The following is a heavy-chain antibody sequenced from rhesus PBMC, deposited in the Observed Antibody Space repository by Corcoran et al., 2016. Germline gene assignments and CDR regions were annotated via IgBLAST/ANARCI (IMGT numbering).Heavy chain of an antibody. CDR2: IRGSSGST. V-gene: IGHV4-65*01. CDR1: VGSVSSSNW. J-gene: IGHJ4*01. D-gene: IGHD2-27*01. CDR3: ARDGGYVLFDY. Sequence: QVQLQESGPGLVKPSETLSLTCAVSVGSVSSSNWWSWSRKPPGKGLDGIGYIRGSSGSTYYNPTLKSRCTIATETATNHLALNLSSWTAADTAVYYCARDGGYVLFDYWGQGVLVTVSS.